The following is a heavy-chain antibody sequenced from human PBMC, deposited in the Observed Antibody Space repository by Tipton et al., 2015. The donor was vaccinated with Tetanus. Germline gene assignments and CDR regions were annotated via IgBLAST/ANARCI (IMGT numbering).Heavy chain of an antibody. CDR3: AKDYSSSSWTWSRRYFDL. CDR2: IRNRGDAT. V-gene: IGHV3-23*01. J-gene: IGHJ2*01. Sequence: SLRLSCAVSGFTFSSSWMSWVRQVPGKGLEWVSSIRNRGDATYYADSVKGRFTISRDSSESTLYLQMNSLRPEDTAVYFCAKDYSSSSWTWSRRYFDLWGRGTLVAVSS. CDR1: GFTFSSSW. D-gene: IGHD6-6*01.